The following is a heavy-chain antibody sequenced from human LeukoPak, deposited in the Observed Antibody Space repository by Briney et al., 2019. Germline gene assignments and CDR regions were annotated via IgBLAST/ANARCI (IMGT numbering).Heavy chain of an antibody. CDR2: ITSGGGTI. D-gene: IGHD4-17*01. CDR1: GFTFSSYE. V-gene: IGHV3-48*03. J-gene: IGHJ4*02. Sequence: PGGSLRLSCAASGFTFSSYEMNWVRQAPGMGLVWVSHITSGGGTIYYADSVKGRFTISRDNAKRSLYLQMNSLRAEDTAVYYCARRDGESRYDFDYWGQGTLVTVSS. CDR3: ARRDGESRYDFDY.